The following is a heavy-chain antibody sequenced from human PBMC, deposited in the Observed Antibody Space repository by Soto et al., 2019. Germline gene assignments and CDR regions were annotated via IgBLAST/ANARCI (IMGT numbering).Heavy chain of an antibody. V-gene: IGHV4-30-4*01. CDR2: IYFRGNS. J-gene: IGHJ4*02. Sequence: QVQLQASGPGLVKPSQTLSVTCTVSGDSIPSSPYYWSWVRQLPGRGLEWIGYIYFRGNSYYNPSLKTRATITLGRHENQFSLELNTVTAADPAVYYCASSGGSKSRYGVSDFWGQGTLVNVSA. CDR3: ASSGGSKSRYGVSDF. D-gene: IGHD3-10*01. CDR1: GDSIPSSPYY.